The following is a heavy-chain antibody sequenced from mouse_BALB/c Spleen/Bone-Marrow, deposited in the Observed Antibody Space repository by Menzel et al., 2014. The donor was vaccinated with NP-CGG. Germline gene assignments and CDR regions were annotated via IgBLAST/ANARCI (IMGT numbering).Heavy chain of an antibody. CDR2: ILPGSGST. J-gene: IGHJ2*01. Sequence: QVQLQQSGAELMKPGASVKISCKATGYTFSSYWIEWVKQTPGHGLEWIGEILPGSGSTYYNEKFKGKATFTADTSSNTVYMKRRSLTSKDSAFYYCARGAYYGNYFDYWGQGTTLTVSS. D-gene: IGHD2-10*01. V-gene: IGHV1-9*01. CDR1: GYTFSSYW. CDR3: ARGAYYGNYFDY.